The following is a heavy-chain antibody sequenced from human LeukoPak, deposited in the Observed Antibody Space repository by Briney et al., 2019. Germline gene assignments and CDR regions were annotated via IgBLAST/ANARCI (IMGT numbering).Heavy chain of an antibody. V-gene: IGHV4-4*02. Sequence: PSGTPSLTCGVSGGSISGTNWWSWVRQPPGQGLEWIGEISLRGLTNYNPSLRSRLTMSLDESKNQVSLNLTSVTAADTAVYYCSRESGPFSPFGFWGQGTLVSVHS. CDR3: SRESGPFSPFGF. CDR1: GGSISGTNW. CDR2: ISLRGLT. D-gene: IGHD1-26*01. J-gene: IGHJ4*02.